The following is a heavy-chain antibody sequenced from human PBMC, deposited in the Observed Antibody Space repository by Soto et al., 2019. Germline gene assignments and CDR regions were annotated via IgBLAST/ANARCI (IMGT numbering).Heavy chain of an antibody. D-gene: IGHD6-6*01. CDR1: GGTFSSYA. J-gene: IGHJ6*02. CDR2: IIPIFGTA. V-gene: IGHV1-69*13. CDR3: ARVQSRSDRMGGIYYYGMDV. Sequence: GASVKVSCKASGGTFSSYAISWVRQAPGQGLEWMGGIIPIFGTANYAQKFQGRVTITADESTSTAYMELSSLRSEDTAVYYCARVQSRSDRMGGIYYYGMDVWGQGTTVTVSS.